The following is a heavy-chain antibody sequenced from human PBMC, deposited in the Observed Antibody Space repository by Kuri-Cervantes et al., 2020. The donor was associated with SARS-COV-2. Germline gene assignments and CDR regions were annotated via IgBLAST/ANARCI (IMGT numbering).Heavy chain of an antibody. CDR1: GGSFSDYY. J-gene: IGHJ3*02. Sequence: SETLSLTCAVYGGSFSDYYWSWVRQPPGKGLEWIGEINHSGNTNYNPSLKSRVTISVDTSKNQFSLKLISVTAADTAVYYCARLAYGQIIHAFNIWGQGTTVTVSS. CDR2: INHSGNT. CDR3: ARLAYGQIIHAFNI. D-gene: IGHD4-17*01. V-gene: IGHV4-34*01.